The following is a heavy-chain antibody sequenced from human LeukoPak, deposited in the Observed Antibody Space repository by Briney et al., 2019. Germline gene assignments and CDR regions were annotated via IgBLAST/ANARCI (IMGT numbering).Heavy chain of an antibody. D-gene: IGHD6-19*01. Sequence: SETLSLTCAVSGGSITTTNWWSWVRQPPGKGLEWIGEIYHSGSTNYNPSLKSRVTISVDKSKNQFSLKLSSVTAADTAVYYCARTGYSSGWYFDYWGQGTLVTVSS. CDR3: ARTGYSSGWYFDY. CDR2: IYHSGST. CDR1: GGSITTTNW. V-gene: IGHV4-4*02. J-gene: IGHJ4*02.